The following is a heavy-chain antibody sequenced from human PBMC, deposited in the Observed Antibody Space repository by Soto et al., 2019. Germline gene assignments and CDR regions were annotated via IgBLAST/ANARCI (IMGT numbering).Heavy chain of an antibody. CDR3: ARDWRQMSRGGFFDY. CDR1: GGNSNSYS. V-gene: IGHV1-69*06. D-gene: IGHD3-16*01. Sequence: QVRLVQSGAEVKKPGSSVKLSCKVSGGNSNSYSIAWVRQAPGQGLKWLGTIVPLSGTPHHAQQFQARVTNTEDTSTNTAYLELSSLRSEYTAIYYCARDWRQMSRGGFFDYWGQGSLVTISS. CDR2: IVPLSGTP. J-gene: IGHJ4*02.